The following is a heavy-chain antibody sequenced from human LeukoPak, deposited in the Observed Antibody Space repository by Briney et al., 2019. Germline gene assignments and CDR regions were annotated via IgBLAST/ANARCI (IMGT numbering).Heavy chain of an antibody. CDR2: INHSGST. CDR3: ASAKGVAGTYYFDY. D-gene: IGHD6-19*01. CDR1: GGSFSGYY. J-gene: IGHJ4*02. Sequence: SETLSLTCAVYGGSFSGYYWSWIRQPPGKGLEWIGEINHSGSTYYNPSLKSRVTISVDRSKNQFSLKLSSVTAADTAVYYCASAKGVAGTYYFDYWGQGTLVTVSS. V-gene: IGHV4-34*01.